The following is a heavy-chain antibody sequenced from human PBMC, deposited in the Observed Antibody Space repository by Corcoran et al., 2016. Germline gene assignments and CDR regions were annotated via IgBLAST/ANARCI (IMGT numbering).Heavy chain of an antibody. Sequence: QVQLQQWGAGLLKPSETLSLTCAVYGGSFSAFYCSWIRQPPGKGLEWIGSIYYSGSTYYNPSLKSRVTISVDTSKNQFSLKLSSVTAADTAVYYCARDYYDISSRVLFRYYGMDVWGQGTTVTVSS. CDR2: IYYSGST. J-gene: IGHJ6*02. D-gene: IGHD3-22*01. CDR3: ARDYYDISSRVLFRYYGMDV. V-gene: IGHV4-34*01. CDR1: GGSFSAFY.